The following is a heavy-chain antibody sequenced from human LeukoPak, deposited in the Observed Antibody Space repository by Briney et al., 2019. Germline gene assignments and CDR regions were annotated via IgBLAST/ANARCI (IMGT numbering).Heavy chain of an antibody. CDR3: ARDDSNQALDP. CDR1: GFTVSGNY. D-gene: IGHD2-21*01. CDR2: MYSSGST. Sequence: PGGSLRLSYAVSGFTVSGNYMSWVRQAPGKGLEWVSVMYSSGSTDYADSVKGRFTISRDNSKNTLYLQMNGLRAEDTAVYYCARDDSNQALDPWGQGTLVTVSS. J-gene: IGHJ5*02. V-gene: IGHV3-53*01.